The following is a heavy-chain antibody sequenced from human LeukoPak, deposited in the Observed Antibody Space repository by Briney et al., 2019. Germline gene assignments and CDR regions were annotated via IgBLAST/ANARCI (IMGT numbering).Heavy chain of an antibody. CDR2: ISGSGGST. D-gene: IGHD2-8*02. Sequence: GASLRLSCAASGSTFSSYAMSWVRQAPGKGLEWVSAISGSGGSTYYADSVKGRFTISRDNSKNTLYLQMNSLRAEDTAVYYCANDPHMPGGVYYYYGMDVWGQETTVTVSS. CDR3: ANDPHMPGGVYYYYGMDV. CDR1: GSTFSSYA. V-gene: IGHV3-23*01. J-gene: IGHJ6*02.